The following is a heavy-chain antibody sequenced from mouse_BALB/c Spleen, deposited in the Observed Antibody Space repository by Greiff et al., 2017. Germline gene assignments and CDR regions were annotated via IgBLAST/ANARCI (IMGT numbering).Heavy chain of an antibody. D-gene: IGHD2-4*01. V-gene: IGHV14-3*02. Sequence: DVQLQESGAELVKPGASVKLSCTASGFNINDTYMHWVKQRPEQGLEWIGRIDPANGNTKYDPKFQGKATITADTSSNTAYLQLSSLTSEDTAVYYCARAPMITTGAWFAYWGQGTLVTVSA. J-gene: IGHJ3*01. CDR2: IDPANGNT. CDR3: ARAPMITTGAWFAY. CDR1: GFNINDTY.